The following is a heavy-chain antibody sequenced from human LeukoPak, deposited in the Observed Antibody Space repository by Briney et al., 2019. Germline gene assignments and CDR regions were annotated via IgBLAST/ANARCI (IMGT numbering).Heavy chain of an antibody. D-gene: IGHD6-25*01. CDR2: INPNSGGT. CDR3: ARGRVGYSSAKDY. V-gene: IGHV1-2*02. Sequence: GASVKVSCKASGYTFTDYYMHWVRQAPGQGLEWMGWINPNSGGTNYAQKFQGRVTMTRNTSISTAYMELSSLRSEDTAVYYCARGRVGYSSAKDYWGQGTLVTVSS. J-gene: IGHJ4*02. CDR1: GYTFTDYY.